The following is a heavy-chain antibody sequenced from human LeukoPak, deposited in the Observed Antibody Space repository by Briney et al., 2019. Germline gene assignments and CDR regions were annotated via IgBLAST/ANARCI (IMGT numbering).Heavy chain of an antibody. J-gene: IGHJ4*02. V-gene: IGHV4-30-4*01. CDR2: IFHRGGT. D-gene: IGHD2-15*01. CDR1: NDSIGSGDYY. Sequence: PSETLSLTCTVSNDSIGSGDYYWNWIRQPPGKGLEWIGYIFHRGGTSYNPSLKSRILFSVDTSQNQFSLKLNSVTAADTAVSYCVREILYCSGGSCYRGPFDNWGQGTLVTVSA. CDR3: VREILYCSGGSCYRGPFDN.